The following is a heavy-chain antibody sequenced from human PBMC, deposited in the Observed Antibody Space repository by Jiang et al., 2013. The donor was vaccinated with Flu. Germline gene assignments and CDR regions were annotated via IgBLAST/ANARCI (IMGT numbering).Heavy chain of an antibody. V-gene: IGHV5-51*01. J-gene: IGHJ4*02. CDR3: ATQRWLQSNFDY. Sequence: KGLEWMGIIYPGDSDTRYSPSFQGQVTISADKSISTAYLQWSSLKASDTAMYYCATQRWLQSNFDYWGQGTLVTVSS. D-gene: IGHD5-24*01. CDR2: IYPGDSDT.